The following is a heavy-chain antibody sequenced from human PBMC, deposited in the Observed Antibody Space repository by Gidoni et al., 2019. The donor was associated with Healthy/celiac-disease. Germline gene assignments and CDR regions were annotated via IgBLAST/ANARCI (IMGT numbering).Heavy chain of an antibody. CDR1: GVTFSSYA. CDR3: AKDGFHDSSGYYN. D-gene: IGHD3-22*01. J-gene: IGHJ4*02. V-gene: IGHV3-23*01. Sequence: EVQLLESGGGLVQPVGSLRLSCEASGVTFSSYAMSWVRQAPGKGLEWVSAISGSGGSTYYADSVKGRFTISRDNSKNTLYLQMNSLRAEDTAVYYCAKDGFHDSSGYYNWGQGTLVTVSS. CDR2: ISGSGGST.